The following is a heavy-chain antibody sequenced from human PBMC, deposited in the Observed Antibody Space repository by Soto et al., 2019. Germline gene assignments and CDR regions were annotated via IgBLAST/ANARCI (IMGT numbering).Heavy chain of an antibody. CDR2: IKQDGSEK. CDR1: GFTFSSYW. J-gene: IGHJ6*03. Sequence: GGSLRLSCAASGFTFSSYWMSWVRQAPGKGLDWVANIKQDGSEKYYVDSVKGRFTISRDNARNSVYLQMNSLRAEETAVYYCAGKYYYGSGTHYTGGYFYYYIDVWGKGTTVTVSS. CDR3: AGKYYYGSGTHYTGGYFYYYIDV. V-gene: IGHV3-7*01. D-gene: IGHD3-10*01.